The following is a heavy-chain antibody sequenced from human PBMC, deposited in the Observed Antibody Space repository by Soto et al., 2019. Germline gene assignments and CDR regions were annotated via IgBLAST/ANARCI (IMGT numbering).Heavy chain of an antibody. Sequence: GGSLRLSCAASGFTFDDYAMHWVRQAPGKGLEWVSGISWNSGSIGYADSVKGRFTISRDNAKNSLYLQMNSLRAEDTALYYCAKDIGGTVTTNYFDYWGQGTLVTVSS. CDR1: GFTFDDYA. CDR3: AKDIGGTVTTNYFDY. V-gene: IGHV3-9*01. CDR2: ISWNSGSI. D-gene: IGHD4-17*01. J-gene: IGHJ4*02.